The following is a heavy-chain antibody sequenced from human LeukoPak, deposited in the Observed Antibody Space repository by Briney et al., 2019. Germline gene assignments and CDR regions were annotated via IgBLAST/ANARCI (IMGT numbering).Heavy chain of an antibody. V-gene: IGHV3-21*01. D-gene: IGHD5-12*01. CDR2: ISSSSSYI. Sequence: GGSLRLSCAAFGFAFSSYTMNWVRQAPGKGLEWVSFISSSSSYIYYADSVKGRFTISRDNAKNSLYLQMNSLRAEDTAVYYCARDGRYSGYDRSPFDYWGQGTLVTVSS. J-gene: IGHJ4*02. CDR1: GFAFSSYT. CDR3: ARDGRYSGYDRSPFDY.